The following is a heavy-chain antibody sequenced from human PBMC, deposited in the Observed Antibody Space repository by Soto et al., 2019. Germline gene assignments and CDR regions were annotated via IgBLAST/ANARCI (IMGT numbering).Heavy chain of an antibody. D-gene: IGHD5-18*01. J-gene: IGHJ4*02. V-gene: IGHV4-30-4*01. CDR3: ARDGGYNCGPFDS. CDR2: IYHSGST. CDR1: GGSISSGDYY. Sequence: QVQLQESGPGLVKPSQTLSLTCTVSGGSISSGDYYWGWIRQPPGKGLEWIGYIYHSGSTYYNPSLKSRILISPDTSKNQFSLRLSSVTAADTAVSYCARDGGYNCGPFDSWGQGPLVTVSS.